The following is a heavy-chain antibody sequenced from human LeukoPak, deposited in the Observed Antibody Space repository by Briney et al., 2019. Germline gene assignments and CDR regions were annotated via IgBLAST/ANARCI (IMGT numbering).Heavy chain of an antibody. CDR2: ISTSGST. CDR3: AVPYDSSGYYYNDAFDM. V-gene: IGHV4-61*02. D-gene: IGHD3-22*01. Sequence: PSETLSLTCTVSGGSISSGNYYWSWIRQPAGKGLEWIGRISTSGSTNYNPSLKSRVTISVDTSKNQLSLKLSSVTAADTAVYYCAVPYDSSGYYYNDAFDMWGQGTMVTVS. J-gene: IGHJ3*02. CDR1: GGSISSGNYY.